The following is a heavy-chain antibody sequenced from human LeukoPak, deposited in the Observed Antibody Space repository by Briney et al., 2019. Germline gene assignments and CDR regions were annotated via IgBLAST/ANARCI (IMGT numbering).Heavy chain of an antibody. CDR2: ISSSGSTI. CDR1: GFTFSDYY. J-gene: IGHJ5*02. V-gene: IGHV3-11*04. D-gene: IGHD5-18*01. CDR3: ARDHTANWFDP. Sequence: GGSLRLSCAASGFTFSDYYMSWIRQAPGKGLGWVSYISSSGSTIYYADSVKGRFTISRDNAKNSLYLQMNSLRAEDTAVYYCARDHTANWFDPWGQGTLVTVSS.